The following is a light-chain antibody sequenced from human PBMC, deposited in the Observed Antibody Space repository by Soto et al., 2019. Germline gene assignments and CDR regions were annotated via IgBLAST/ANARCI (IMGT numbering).Light chain of an antibody. CDR2: AAS. CDR1: QSISSY. J-gene: IGKJ4*01. Sequence: DIQMTQSPSSLSASVGDRVTSXXRASQSISSYLNWYQQKPGKAPKVXIYAASSLQSGGPSRFSGSGSGTDFTLTISSLQPEDFATYYCQQSYSTPLTFGGGTKVDIK. V-gene: IGKV1-39*01. CDR3: QQSYSTPLT.